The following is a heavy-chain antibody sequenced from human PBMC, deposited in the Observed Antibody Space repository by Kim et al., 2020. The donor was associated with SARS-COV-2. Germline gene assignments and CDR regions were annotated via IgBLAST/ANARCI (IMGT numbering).Heavy chain of an antibody. CDR2: ISSSGSTI. V-gene: IGHV3-48*03. Sequence: GGSLRLSCAASGFTFSSYEMNWVRQAPGKGLEWVSYISSSGSTIYYADSVKGRFTISRDNAKNSLYLQMNSLRAEDTAVYYCARGIEGIAVAGIHHADYWGQGTLVTVSS. J-gene: IGHJ4*02. CDR3: ARGIEGIAVAGIHHADY. CDR1: GFTFSSYE. D-gene: IGHD6-19*01.